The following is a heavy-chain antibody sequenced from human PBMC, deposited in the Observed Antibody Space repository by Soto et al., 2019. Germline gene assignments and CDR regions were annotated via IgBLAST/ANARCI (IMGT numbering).Heavy chain of an antibody. Sequence: SETLSLTCTVSGFSISSGYWSLIRQPPGKGLEWIGSIYYSGSTYYNPSLKSRVTISVDTSKNQFSLKLSSVTAADTAVYYCATQYSSSPGNYYGMDVWGQGTTVTVSS. D-gene: IGHD6-6*01. V-gene: IGHV4-59*05. J-gene: IGHJ6*02. CDR3: ATQYSSSPGNYYGMDV. CDR2: IYYSGST. CDR1: GFSISSGY.